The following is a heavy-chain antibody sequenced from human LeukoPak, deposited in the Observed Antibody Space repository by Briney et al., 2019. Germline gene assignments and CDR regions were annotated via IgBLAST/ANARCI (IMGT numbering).Heavy chain of an antibody. J-gene: IGHJ4*02. V-gene: IGHV3-23*01. CDR3: AKGGALLWFGEPIPGFDY. D-gene: IGHD3-10*01. Sequence: AGGPLRLSCAASGFTFSSYAMSWVRQAPGKGLEWVSAISGSGGSTYYADSVKGRFTISRDNSKNTLYLQMNSLRAEDTAVYYCAKGGALLWFGEPIPGFDYWGQGTLVTVSS. CDR2: ISGSGGST. CDR1: GFTFSSYA.